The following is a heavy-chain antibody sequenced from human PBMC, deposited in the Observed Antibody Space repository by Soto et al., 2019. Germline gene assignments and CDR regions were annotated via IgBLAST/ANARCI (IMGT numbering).Heavy chain of an antibody. CDR2: ISAYNGNT. CDR3: ARELEPYYDSSGYYFP. J-gene: IGHJ5*02. CDR1: GYTFTSYG. V-gene: IGHV1-18*01. Sequence: VSSVKVSCKAPGYTFTSYGISWVRQAPGQGLEWMGWISAYNGNTNYAQKLQGRVTMTTDTSTSTAYMELRSLRSDDTAVYYCARELEPYYDSSGYYFPWGQGTLVTVLL. D-gene: IGHD3-22*01.